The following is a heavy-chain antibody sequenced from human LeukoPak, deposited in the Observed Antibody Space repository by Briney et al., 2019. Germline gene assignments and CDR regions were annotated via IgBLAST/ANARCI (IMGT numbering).Heavy chain of an antibody. CDR1: GGSISSSS. D-gene: IGHD6-6*01. Sequence: ETLSLTCTVSGGSISSSSYYWGWIRQPPDKGLEWVSSISSSSSYIYYADSVKGRFTISRDNAKNSLYLQMNSLRAEDTAVYYCARHAMGSSSGFDPWGQGTLVTVSS. CDR3: ARHAMGSSSGFDP. CDR2: ISSSSSYI. V-gene: IGHV3-21*01. J-gene: IGHJ5*02.